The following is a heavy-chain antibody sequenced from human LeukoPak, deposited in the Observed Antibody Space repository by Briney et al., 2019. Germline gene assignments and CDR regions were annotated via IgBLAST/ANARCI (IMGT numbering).Heavy chain of an antibody. CDR2: IIPIFGTA. D-gene: IGHD6-19*01. CDR1: GGTFSSYA. V-gene: IGHV1-69*13. J-gene: IGHJ4*02. Sequence: SVKVSCKASGGTFSSYAISWVRQAPRQGLEWMGGIIPIFGTANYAQKFQGRVTTTADESTSTAYMELSSLRSEDTDVYYCASSPRDIAVAVKDYWGQGTLVTVSS. CDR3: ASSPRDIAVAVKDY.